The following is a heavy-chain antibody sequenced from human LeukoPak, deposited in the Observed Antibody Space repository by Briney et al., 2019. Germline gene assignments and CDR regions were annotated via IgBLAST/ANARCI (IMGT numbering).Heavy chain of an antibody. Sequence: SETLSLTCTVSGGSISSSSYYWGWLRQPPGKGVEWIGSIYYRGSTYYNPSLKSRVTISVDTSKNQFSLKLSSVTAADTAVYYCARDLGYGGSYVDYWGQGTLVTVSS. J-gene: IGHJ4*02. CDR1: GGSISSSSYY. D-gene: IGHD4-23*01. CDR3: ARDLGYGGSYVDY. V-gene: IGHV4-39*07. CDR2: IYYRGST.